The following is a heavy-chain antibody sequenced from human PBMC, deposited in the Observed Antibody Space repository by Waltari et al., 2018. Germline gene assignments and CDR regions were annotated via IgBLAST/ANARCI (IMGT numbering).Heavy chain of an antibody. CDR2: SKRSSDGGAA. J-gene: IGHJ5*02. CDR3: ITDPANAYVRWFDP. D-gene: IGHD2-2*01. Sequence: EVQLVESGGGLVKPGGSLRLACAASGFDLFVTWLAWVRQAPGKGLEWVGRSKRSSDGGAAEYAAPVNGRFIISRDDSSSTLYLQMNSLKSEDTAVYYCITDPANAYVRWFDPWGQGTLVTVSS. CDR1: GFDLFVTW. V-gene: IGHV3-15*01.